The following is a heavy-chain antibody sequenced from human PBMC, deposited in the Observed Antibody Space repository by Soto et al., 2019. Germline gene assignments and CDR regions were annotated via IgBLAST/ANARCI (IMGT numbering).Heavy chain of an antibody. CDR3: AKGSPDSRGLD. V-gene: IGHV3-30*18. D-gene: IGHD3-22*01. J-gene: IGHJ4*02. Sequence: QVQLVESGGGAVLAGMSLRLSCAGSGFTFSDYAMYWVRQAPGKGLEWVAVISDDGSKRYYADSVKGRFTITRDNSKNALYLQMNRLRREVTAVYYRAKGSPDSRGLDWGQGTLV. CDR1: GFTFSDYA. CDR2: ISDDGSKR.